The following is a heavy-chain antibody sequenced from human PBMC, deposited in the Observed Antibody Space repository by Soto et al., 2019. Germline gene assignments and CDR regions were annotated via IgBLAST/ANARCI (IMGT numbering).Heavy chain of an antibody. CDR3: ARELGYCSSTSCYGGFDY. V-gene: IGHV3-33*01. CDR2: IWYDGSNK. Sequence: GGSLRLPWAALGSTFSSYGMPWIRKAPGKGLKRVAVIWYDGSNKYYADSVKGRFTISRDNSKNTLYLQMNSLRAEDTAVYYCARELGYCSSTSCYGGFDYWGQGTLVTVSS. D-gene: IGHD2-2*01. J-gene: IGHJ4*02. CDR1: GSTFSSYG.